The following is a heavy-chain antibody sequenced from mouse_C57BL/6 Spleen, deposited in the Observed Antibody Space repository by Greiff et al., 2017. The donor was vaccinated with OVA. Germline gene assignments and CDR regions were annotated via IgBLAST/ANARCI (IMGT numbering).Heavy chain of an antibody. CDR1: GYTFTDYN. V-gene: IGHV1-18*01. J-gene: IGHJ2*01. Sequence: EVKLVESGPELVKPGASVKIPCKASGYTFTDYNMDWVKQSHGKSLEWIGDINPNNGGTIYNQKFKGKATLTVDKSSSTAYMELRSLTSEDTAVYYCARSVYSYYFDYWGQGTTLTVSS. D-gene: IGHD2-12*01. CDR3: ARSVYSYYFDY. CDR2: INPNNGGT.